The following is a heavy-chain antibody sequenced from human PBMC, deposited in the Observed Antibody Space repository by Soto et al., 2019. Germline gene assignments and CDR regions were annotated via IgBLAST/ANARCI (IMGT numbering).Heavy chain of an antibody. Sequence: PGGSLRLSCAASGFTFSSYGMHWVRQAPGKGLEWVAVISYDGSNKYYADSVKGRFTISRDNSKNTLYLQMNSLRAEDTVVYYCAKPGWRPPSHDEYFQHWGQGTLVTVSS. J-gene: IGHJ1*01. V-gene: IGHV3-30*18. CDR1: GFTFSSYG. CDR3: AKPGWRPPSHDEYFQH. CDR2: ISYDGSNK.